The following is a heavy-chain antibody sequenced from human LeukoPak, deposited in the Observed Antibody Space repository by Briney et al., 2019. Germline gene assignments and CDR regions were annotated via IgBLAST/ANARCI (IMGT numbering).Heavy chain of an antibody. CDR3: ATDTADKNDGFDI. J-gene: IGHJ3*02. Sequence: ASVKVSCKASGYTFTRYYMHWVRQAPGKGLEWMGGFDPEHGETVYAENFQGRVTLTEDTFTETAYMDLSSLRSEDTAVYYCATDTADKNDGFDIWGQGTMVTVSS. CDR1: GYTFTRYY. V-gene: IGHV1-24*01. D-gene: IGHD3-9*01. CDR2: FDPEHGET.